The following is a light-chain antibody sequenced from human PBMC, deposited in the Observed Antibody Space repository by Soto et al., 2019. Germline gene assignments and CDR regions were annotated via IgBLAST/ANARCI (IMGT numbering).Light chain of an antibody. J-gene: IGKJ5*01. CDR3: QQSDSTLSIT. Sequence: DIQMTQSPSSLSASVGDRITITCRASENIARHLNWYQQKPGKAPNLLIYAASNLQNGVQLRLRGGGSGTDFTLTISHLQPEDFATYYCQQSDSTLSITFGQGTRLEIK. CDR2: AAS. CDR1: ENIARH. V-gene: IGKV1-39*01.